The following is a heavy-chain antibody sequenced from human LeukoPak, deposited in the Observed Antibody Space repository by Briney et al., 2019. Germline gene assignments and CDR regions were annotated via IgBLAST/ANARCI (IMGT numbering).Heavy chain of an antibody. CDR1: GFTFSSYA. J-gene: IGHJ4*02. V-gene: IGHV3-23*01. Sequence: GGSLRLPCAASGFTFSSYAMSWVRQAPGKGLEWVSTISGSGGSTYYADSVKGRFTISRDNSKNTLYLQMNSLRAEDTAVYYCAKDGVDSSGYLYYFDYWGQGTLVTVSS. CDR2: ISGSGGST. D-gene: IGHD3-22*01. CDR3: AKDGVDSSGYLYYFDY.